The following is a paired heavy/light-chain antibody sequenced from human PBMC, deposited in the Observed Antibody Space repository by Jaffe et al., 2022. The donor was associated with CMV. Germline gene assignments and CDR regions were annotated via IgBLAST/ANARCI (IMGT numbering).Light chain of an antibody. CDR3: SSYGSITWGV. Sequence: QSALTQPASVSGSPGQSITISCAGTNSDVGGFNYVAWYQQHPGKAPKLLLYDVSSRPSGVSNRFSGSKSGNTASLTISGLQAEDEADYYCSSYGSITWGVFGGGTKVTVL. V-gene: IGLV2-14*03. J-gene: IGLJ2*01. CDR1: NSDVGGFNY. CDR2: DVS.
Heavy chain of an antibody. Sequence: QVQLQESGPGLVRPSETLSLNCTVSGASISHYYWSWIRQPPGKGLEWMGYINYKGSTNDNPSLNGRLTISLDASKDQFSMNLRSVTAADTAVYYCARHADLSSSNGYFPYFDYWGLGALVTVSS. CDR3: ARHADLSSSNGYFPYFDY. CDR1: GASISHYY. J-gene: IGHJ4*02. V-gene: IGHV4-59*08. D-gene: IGHD3-22*01. CDR2: INYKGST.